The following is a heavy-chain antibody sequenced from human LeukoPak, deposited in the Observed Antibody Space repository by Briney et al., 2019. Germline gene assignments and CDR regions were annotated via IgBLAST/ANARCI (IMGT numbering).Heavy chain of an antibody. J-gene: IGHJ4*02. V-gene: IGHV1-46*01. CDR2: INPSGGST. CDR3: ATVPYGDYVPLFDY. Sequence: ASVKVSCKASGYIFTNYYMHWVRQAPGQGLEWMGTINPSGGSTTYAQKFQGRVTMTRDTSTSTVYMELSSLRSEDTAVYYCATVPYGDYVPLFDYWGQGTLVTVSS. CDR1: GYIFTNYY. D-gene: IGHD4-17*01.